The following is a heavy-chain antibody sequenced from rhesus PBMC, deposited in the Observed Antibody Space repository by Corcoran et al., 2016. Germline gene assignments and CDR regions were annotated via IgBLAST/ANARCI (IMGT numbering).Heavy chain of an antibody. CDR1: GYSISSGYG. CDR3: ARDWERQPFDY. Sequence: QVQLQESGPGLVKPSETLSLTCAVSGYSISSGYGWSWIRQPPGKGLEWIWYISYSGSTSYNPSLKSRVTISRDTSKNQFYLKLSSVTAADTAVYYCARDWERQPFDYWGQGVLVTVSS. V-gene: IGHV4-122*02. D-gene: IGHD6-25*01. CDR2: ISYSGST. J-gene: IGHJ4*01.